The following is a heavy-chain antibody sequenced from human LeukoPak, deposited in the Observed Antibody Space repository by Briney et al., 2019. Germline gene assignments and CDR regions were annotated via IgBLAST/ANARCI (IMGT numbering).Heavy chain of an antibody. CDR3: ARDWYICSSGGYYFDY. CDR1: GFTFSSYG. D-gene: IGHD6-6*01. J-gene: IGHJ4*02. CDR2: IWYDGSNK. Sequence: GGSLRLSCAASGFTFSSYGMHWVRQAPGKGLEWVAVIWYDGSNKYYADSVKGRFTISRDNSKNTLYLQMNSLRAEDTAVYYCARDWYICSSGGYYFDYWGQGTLVTVSS. V-gene: IGHV3-33*01.